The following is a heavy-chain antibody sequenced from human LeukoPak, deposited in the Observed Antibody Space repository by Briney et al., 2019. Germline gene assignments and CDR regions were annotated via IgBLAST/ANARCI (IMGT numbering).Heavy chain of an antibody. V-gene: IGHV3-30*04. CDR3: ARFGQLVPLDY. Sequence: PGGSLRLSCAASGFTFSSYAMHWVRQAPGKGLEWVAVISYDGSNKYYADSVNGRFTISRDNSKNTLYLQMNSLRAEDTAVYYCARFGQLVPLDYWGQGTLVTVSS. J-gene: IGHJ4*02. CDR1: GFTFSSYA. D-gene: IGHD6-6*01. CDR2: ISYDGSNK.